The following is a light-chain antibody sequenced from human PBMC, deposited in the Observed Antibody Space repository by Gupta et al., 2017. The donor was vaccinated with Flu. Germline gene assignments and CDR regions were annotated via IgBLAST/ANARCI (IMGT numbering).Light chain of an antibody. Sequence: QSVLTPPPSVSGAPGQRVTISCTGTNSNIGGGHDVHWYQQSPGTAPKLLIYDNTYRPSGVPDRFSGSTSGASVSLAITGLQAEDEAHYYCQSYDNSLSGYVFGTGTKVTVL. J-gene: IGLJ1*01. CDR3: QSYDNSLSGYV. CDR2: DNT. V-gene: IGLV1-40*01. CDR1: NSNIGGGHD.